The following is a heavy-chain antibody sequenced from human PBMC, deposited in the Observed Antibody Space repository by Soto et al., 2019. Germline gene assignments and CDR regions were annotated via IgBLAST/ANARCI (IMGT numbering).Heavy chain of an antibody. Sequence: GGSLRLSCAASGFTFSSYAMSWVRQAPGKGLEWVSAISGSGGSTYYADSVKGRFTISRDNSKNTLYLQMNSLRAEDTAVYYCAKDSYRSGSSWWDYWGQGTLVTVSS. CDR3: AKDSYRSGSSWWDY. V-gene: IGHV3-23*01. CDR1: GFTFSSYA. J-gene: IGHJ4*02. CDR2: ISGSGGST. D-gene: IGHD6-13*01.